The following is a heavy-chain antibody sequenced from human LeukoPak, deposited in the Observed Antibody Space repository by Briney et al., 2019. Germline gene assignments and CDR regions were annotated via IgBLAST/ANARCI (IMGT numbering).Heavy chain of an antibody. CDR3: ARAARGALDAFDI. Sequence: ASVTVSCKASGGTFISYAISWVRQAPGQGLEWMGRIIPILGIANYAQKFQGRVTITADKSTSTAYMELSSLRSEDTAVYYCARAARGALDAFDIWGQGTMVTVSS. CDR2: IIPILGIA. CDR1: GGTFISYA. J-gene: IGHJ3*02. V-gene: IGHV1-69*04. D-gene: IGHD4-17*01.